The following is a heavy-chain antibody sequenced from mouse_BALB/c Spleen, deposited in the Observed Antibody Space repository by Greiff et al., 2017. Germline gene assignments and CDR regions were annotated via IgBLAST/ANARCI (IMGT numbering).Heavy chain of an antibody. CDR1: GFTFSSYA. Sequence: EVQVVESGGGLVKPGGSLKLSCAASGFTFSSYAMSWVRQTPEKRLEWVASISSGGSTYYPDSVKGRFTISRDNARNILYLQMSSLGSEDTAMYYCARGEVRPWFAYWGQGTLVTVSA. CDR2: ISSGGST. V-gene: IGHV5-6-5*01. CDR3: ARGEVRPWFAY. D-gene: IGHD2-14*01. J-gene: IGHJ3*01.